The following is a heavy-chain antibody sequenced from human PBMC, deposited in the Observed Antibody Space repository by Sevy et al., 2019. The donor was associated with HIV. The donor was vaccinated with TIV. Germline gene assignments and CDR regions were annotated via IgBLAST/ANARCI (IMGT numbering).Heavy chain of an antibody. CDR1: GFTFSNYN. D-gene: IGHD2-15*01. V-gene: IGHV3-21*01. Sequence: GGSLRLSCAASGFTFSNYNMNWVRLAPGKGLDWVSSISGDGVYVHYADSVKGRFTISRDNAKNSLYLQMNSLRVEDTAVYYCVAVYCTAGRCYWFDPWGQGTLVTVSS. CDR3: VAVYCTAGRCYWFDP. J-gene: IGHJ5*02. CDR2: ISGDGVYV.